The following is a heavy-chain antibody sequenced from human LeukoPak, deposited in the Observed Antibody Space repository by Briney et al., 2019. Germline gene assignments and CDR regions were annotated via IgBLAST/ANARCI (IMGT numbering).Heavy chain of an antibody. CDR2: IIPIFGTA. V-gene: IGHV1-69*05. Sequence: SVKVSCKASGYTFTSYGISWVRQAPGQGLEWMGRIIPIFGTANYAQKFQGRVTITTDESTSTAYMELSSLRSENTAVYYCARDRELKAARYNWFDPWGQGTLVTVSS. D-gene: IGHD3-10*01. CDR3: ARDRELKAARYNWFDP. CDR1: GYTFTSYG. J-gene: IGHJ5*02.